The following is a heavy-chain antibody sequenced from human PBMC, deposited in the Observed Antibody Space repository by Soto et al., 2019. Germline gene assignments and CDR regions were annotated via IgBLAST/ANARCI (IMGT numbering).Heavy chain of an antibody. D-gene: IGHD2-2*02. CDR2: IDPSDSYT. V-gene: IGHV5-10-1*01. CDR1: GYSFTSYW. CDR3: ASSYCCSTSCYTYYYGMDV. J-gene: IGHJ6*02. Sequence: GESLKISCKGSGYSFTSYWVSWMRQMPGKGLEWMGRIDPSDSYTNYSPSFQGHVTISADKSISTAYLQWSSLKASDTAMYYCASSYCCSTSCYTYYYGMDVWGQGTTVTVSS.